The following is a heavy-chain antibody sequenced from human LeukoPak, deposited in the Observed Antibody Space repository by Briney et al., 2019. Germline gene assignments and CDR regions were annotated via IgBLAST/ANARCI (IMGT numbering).Heavy chain of an antibody. CDR2: IYYSGST. CDR3: ARLIVVTSFDP. Sequence: SETLSLTCTVSGGSISSRSYYWGWIRQPPGKGLVWIGSIYYSGSTYYNPPLKSRVTISVDTSTNQFSLKLSSVTAADTAVYYCARLIVVTSFDPWGQGTLVTVSS. J-gene: IGHJ5*02. D-gene: IGHD4-23*01. V-gene: IGHV4-39*01. CDR1: GGSISSRSYY.